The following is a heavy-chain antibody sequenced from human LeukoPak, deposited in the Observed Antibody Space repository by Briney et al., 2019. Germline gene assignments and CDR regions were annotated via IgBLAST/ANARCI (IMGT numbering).Heavy chain of an antibody. CDR2: IYYSGST. J-gene: IGHJ4*02. V-gene: IGHV4-59*01. Sequence: SETLSLTCTVSGGSISRYYWSWIRQPPGKGLEWIGYIYYSGSTNYNPSLKSRVAISVDTSKNQFSLKLSSVTAADTAVYYCARGDTAMAFDYWGQGTLVTVSS. CDR3: ARGDTAMAFDY. D-gene: IGHD5-18*01. CDR1: GGSISRYY.